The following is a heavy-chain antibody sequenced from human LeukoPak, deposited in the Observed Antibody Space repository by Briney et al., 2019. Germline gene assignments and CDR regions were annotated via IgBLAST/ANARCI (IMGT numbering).Heavy chain of an antibody. CDR3: VRGREVRGRSMDV. CDR2: LRSSGNGT. Sequence: QSGGSLRLSCAASGFNFSSHWMHWVRQAPGKGLVWVSRLRSSGNGTTYADSVKGRFTISRDNDKTTLFLQMNSLRIEDTAVYYCVRGREVRGRSMDVWGKGTTVIVSP. CDR1: GFNFSSHW. D-gene: IGHD3-10*01. J-gene: IGHJ6*04. V-gene: IGHV3-74*03.